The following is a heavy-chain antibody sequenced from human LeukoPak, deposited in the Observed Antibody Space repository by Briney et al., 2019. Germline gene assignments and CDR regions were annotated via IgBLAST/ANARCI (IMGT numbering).Heavy chain of an antibody. D-gene: IGHD5-12*01. J-gene: IGHJ4*02. V-gene: IGHV4-59*01. CDR2: IYYTGGT. Sequence: SETLSLTCTVSGGSIGSDYWTWIRQPPGKGLEYIGYIYYTGGTNYNPSLKSRVTISVDTSKNQFSLKLSSVTAADTAVYYCARVAVATRLGYFDYWGQGTLVTVSS. CDR1: GGSIGSDY. CDR3: ARVAVATRLGYFDY.